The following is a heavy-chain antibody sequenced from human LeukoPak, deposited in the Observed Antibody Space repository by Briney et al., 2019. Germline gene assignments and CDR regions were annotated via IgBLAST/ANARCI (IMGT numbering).Heavy chain of an antibody. J-gene: IGHJ4*02. Sequence: PSETLSLTCTVSGGSISSYYWSWIRQPPGKGLEWIGYIYYSGSTNYNPSLKSRVTISVDTSKNQFSLKLSSVTAADTAVYYCARGNDSSGYYIYYFDYWGQGTLVTVSS. D-gene: IGHD3-22*01. CDR3: ARGNDSSGYYIYYFDY. CDR2: IYYSGST. CDR1: GGSISSYY. V-gene: IGHV4-59*01.